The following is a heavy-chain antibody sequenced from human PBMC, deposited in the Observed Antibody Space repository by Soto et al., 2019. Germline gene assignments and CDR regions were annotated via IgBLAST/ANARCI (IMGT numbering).Heavy chain of an antibody. CDR2: ISAYNGNT. J-gene: IGHJ5*02. CDR3: ARIEYSSSSGSWFDP. D-gene: IGHD6-6*01. V-gene: IGHV1-18*04. Sequence: ASVKVSCKASGYIFTGYHIHWVRQAPGQGLEWMGWISAYNGNTNYAQKLQGRVTMTTDTSTSTAYMELRSLRSDDTAVYYCARIEYSSSSGSWFDPWGQGTLVTVSS. CDR1: GYIFTGYH.